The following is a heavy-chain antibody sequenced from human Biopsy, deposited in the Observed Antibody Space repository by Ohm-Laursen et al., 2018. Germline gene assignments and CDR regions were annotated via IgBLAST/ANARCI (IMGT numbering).Heavy chain of an antibody. CDR1: GDSISSYY. D-gene: IGHD3-22*01. Sequence: PGTLSLTCTVSGDSISSYYWSWIRQPPGKGLQWIGYVYYTGSTDYNPSLQSRVTISVDTSKNHFSLRLRSVTPADTAIYYCARDRGYHSDRTVPGYFDLWGRGTLVTVSS. J-gene: IGHJ2*01. V-gene: IGHV4-59*01. CDR2: VYYTGST. CDR3: ARDRGYHSDRTVPGYFDL.